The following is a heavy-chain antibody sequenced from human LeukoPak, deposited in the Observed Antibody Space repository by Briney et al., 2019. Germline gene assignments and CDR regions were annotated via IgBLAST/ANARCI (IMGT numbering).Heavy chain of an antibody. CDR1: GGSVSSGSYY. CDR2: IYHSGST. D-gene: IGHD3-9*01. Sequence: SETLSLTCTVSGGSVSSGSYYWSWIRQPPGKGLEWIGYIYHSGSTYYNPSLKSRVTISVDRSKNQFSLKLSSVTAADTAVYYCAREAPILTGYYSHWYFDLWGRGTLVTVSS. V-gene: IGHV4-30-2*01. J-gene: IGHJ2*01. CDR3: AREAPILTGYYSHWYFDL.